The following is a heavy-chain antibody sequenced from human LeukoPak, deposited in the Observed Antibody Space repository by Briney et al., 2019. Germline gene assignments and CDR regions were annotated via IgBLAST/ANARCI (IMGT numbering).Heavy chain of an antibody. J-gene: IGHJ4*02. CDR3: AKDPNRYSSSWSFDY. D-gene: IGHD6-13*01. V-gene: IGHV3-23*01. CDR2: ISPGGST. Sequence: GGSLRLSCGVSGFAFGSEAMNWVRQSPARGLEWVASISPGGSTYYADSVKGRFTISRDNSKNTLYLQMNSLRAEDTAVYYCAKDPNRYSSSWSFDYWGQGTLVTVSS. CDR1: GFAFGSEA.